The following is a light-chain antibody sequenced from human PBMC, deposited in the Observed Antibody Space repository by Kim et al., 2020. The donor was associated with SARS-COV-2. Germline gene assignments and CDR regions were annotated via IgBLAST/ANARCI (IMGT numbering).Light chain of an antibody. CDR2: GVD. CDR1: HRDVGSNNY. CDR3: CSYAGNYV. J-gene: IGLJ1*01. V-gene: IGLV2-11*01. Sequence: SLRQSVNISCTGTHRDVGSNNYVSWYQQYPGKSPKLLIYGVDKRPSGVPDRFSGSKSGNAASLGISDLQADDEADYYCCSYAGNYVFGPGTKVTVL.